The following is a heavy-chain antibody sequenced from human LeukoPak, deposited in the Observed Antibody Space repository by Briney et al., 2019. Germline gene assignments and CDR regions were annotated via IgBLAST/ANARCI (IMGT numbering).Heavy chain of an antibody. D-gene: IGHD3-22*01. V-gene: IGHV4-61*01. Sequence: SETLSLTCTVSGGSVSSGSYYWSWIRQPPGKGLEWIGYIYYSGSTYYNPSLKSRVTISVDTSKNQFSLKLSSVTAADTAVYYCARLSYYDSSGYYLAFLNTVLKYYFDYWGQGTLVTVSS. CDR1: GGSVSSGSYY. J-gene: IGHJ4*02. CDR3: ARLSYYDSSGYYLAFLNTVLKYYFDY. CDR2: IYYSGST.